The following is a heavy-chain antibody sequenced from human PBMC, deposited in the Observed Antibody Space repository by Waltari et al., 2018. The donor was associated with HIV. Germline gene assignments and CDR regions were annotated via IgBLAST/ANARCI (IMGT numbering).Heavy chain of an antibody. V-gene: IGHV3-23*01. CDR2: ISGRGGST. D-gene: IGHD3-22*01. CDR3: AKYPGYYDSSRPFDS. J-gene: IGHJ5*01. CDR1: GFTFSSYA. Sequence: EVQLLESGGGLVQPGGSLRLSCAAAGFTFSSYAMSWVRQAPGKGLEWVTAISGRGGSTNHADSVKGRFTISRDNSKNTLYRQMNSLRAEDTAVYYCAKYPGYYDSSRPFDSWGQGTLVTVSS.